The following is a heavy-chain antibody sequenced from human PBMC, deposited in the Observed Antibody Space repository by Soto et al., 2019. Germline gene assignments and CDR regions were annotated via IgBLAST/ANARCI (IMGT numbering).Heavy chain of an antibody. Sequence: QITLNESGPTVVRPTETLTLTCRFSGFSLTTSGVGVGWIRQSPGKAPEWLALIYWDDDKRYSASLKSRLTITKDASKNQVVLTVSDLDPTDTATYYCAHRVLRTVFGLVTTTAICFDLWGQGTPVAVSS. J-gene: IGHJ4*02. CDR1: GFSLTTSGVG. D-gene: IGHD3-3*01. V-gene: IGHV2-5*02. CDR2: IYWDDDK. CDR3: AHRVLRTVFGLVTTTAICFDL.